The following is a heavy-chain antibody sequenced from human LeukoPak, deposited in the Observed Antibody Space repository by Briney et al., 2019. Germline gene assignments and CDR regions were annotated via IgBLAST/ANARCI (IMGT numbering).Heavy chain of an antibody. CDR3: ARVAESASSTMGNDWFDP. J-gene: IGHJ5*02. Sequence: SQTLSLTCTVSGGSVSSVSYYWSWIRQPAGKGLEWIGRIYTSGTTNYNPSLKSRVAIPLDTSKNQFSLKLSSVTAADTAVYYCARVAESASSTMGNDWFDPWGQGTLVTVSS. D-gene: IGHD6-13*01. CDR2: IYTSGTT. V-gene: IGHV4-61*02. CDR1: GGSVSSVSYY.